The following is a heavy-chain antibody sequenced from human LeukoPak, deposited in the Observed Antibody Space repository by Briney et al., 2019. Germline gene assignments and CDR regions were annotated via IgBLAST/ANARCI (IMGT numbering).Heavy chain of an antibody. V-gene: IGHV3-23*01. CDR2: ISGSGGST. J-gene: IGHJ4*02. CDR3: APQRAPIDY. CDR1: GFTFSNYP. Sequence: PGGSLRLSCAASGFTFSNYPMNWVRQAPGKGLEWVSSISGSGGSTYYADSVKGRFTISRDNSKNTLYLQMNSLRADDTAVYYCAPQRAPIDYWGQGALVTVSS.